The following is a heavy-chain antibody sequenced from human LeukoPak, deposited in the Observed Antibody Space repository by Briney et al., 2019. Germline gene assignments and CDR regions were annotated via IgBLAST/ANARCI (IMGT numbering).Heavy chain of an antibody. J-gene: IGHJ5*02. CDR3: ARAWHSSSWPINWFDP. Sequence: PSQTLSLTCTVSGGSISSGDYYWSWIRQPPGKGLEWIGYIYYSGSTYYNPSLKSRVTISVDTSKNQFSLKLSSVTAADTAVYYCARAWHSSSWPINWFDPWGQGTLVTVSS. CDR2: IYYSGST. CDR1: GGSISSGDYY. D-gene: IGHD6-13*01. V-gene: IGHV4-30-4*01.